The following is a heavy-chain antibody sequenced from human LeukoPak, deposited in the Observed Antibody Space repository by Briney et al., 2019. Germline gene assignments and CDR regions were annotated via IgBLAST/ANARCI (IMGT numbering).Heavy chain of an antibody. D-gene: IGHD1-14*01. J-gene: IGHJ6*02. V-gene: IGHV1-46*01. Sequence: ASVKVSCKASGYTFTSYYMHWVRQAPGQGLEWMGIINPSGGSTGYAQKFQGRVTMTRDTSTSTVYMELSSLRSEDTAVYYCARDLILGTEGMDVWGQGTTVTVSS. CDR2: INPSGGST. CDR1: GYTFTSYY. CDR3: ARDLILGTEGMDV.